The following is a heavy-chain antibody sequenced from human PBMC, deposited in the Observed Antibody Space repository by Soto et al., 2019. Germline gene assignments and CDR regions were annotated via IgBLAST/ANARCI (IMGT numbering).Heavy chain of an antibody. CDR2: ISESGGT. CDR3: ARRRCMFLSSYYGMDV. CDR1: GGSFSGYY. Sequence: QVQLQQWGAGLLKPSETLSLTCAVYGGSFSGYYWSCIRQTPRKGLEWIAEISESGGTNYNPSLMGRVTIAEARSRNQFSLTLRSVTSADPVSCYCARRRCMFLSSYYGMDVWGQGTSVIVSS. V-gene: IGHV4-34*02. D-gene: IGHD2-8*01. J-gene: IGHJ6*02.